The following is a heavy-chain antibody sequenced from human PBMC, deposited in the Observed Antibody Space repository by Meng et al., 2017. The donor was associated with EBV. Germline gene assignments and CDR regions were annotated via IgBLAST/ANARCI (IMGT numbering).Heavy chain of an antibody. CDR2: IYWDDDK. D-gene: IGHD6-6*01. CDR3: AHIIAARPFDY. V-gene: IGHV2-5*02. J-gene: IGHJ4*02. Sequence: QYTLKEPGPTLVKPTRTLTLTCTLSGFSLSTRGVGVGWIRQPPGKALEWLALIYWDDDKRYSPSLKSRLTITKDTSKNQVVLTMTNMDPVDAATYYCAHIIAARPFDYWGQGTLVTVSS. CDR1: GFSLSTRGVG.